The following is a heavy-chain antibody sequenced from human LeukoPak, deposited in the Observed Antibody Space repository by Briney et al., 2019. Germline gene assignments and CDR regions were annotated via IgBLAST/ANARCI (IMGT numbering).Heavy chain of an antibody. CDR3: ARVSAEGAFDI. J-gene: IGHJ3*02. CDR2: IYHSGST. V-gene: IGHV4-38-2*02. CDR1: GYSISSGYY. Sequence: SETLSPTCTVSGYSISSGYYWGWIRQPPGKGLEWIGSIYHSGSTYYNPSLKSRVTLSVDTSKNQFSLKLSPVTAADTAVYYCARVSAEGAFDIWGQGTMVTVSS.